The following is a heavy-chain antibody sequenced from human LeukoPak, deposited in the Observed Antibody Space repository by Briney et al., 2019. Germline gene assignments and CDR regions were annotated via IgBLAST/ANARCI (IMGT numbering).Heavy chain of an antibody. J-gene: IGHJ6*02. CDR1: GFTFSSYG. Sequence: PGRSLRLSCAASGFTFSSYGMHWVRQAPGKGLEWVAVISDNGSNKYYADSVKGRFTISRDNSKNTLYLQMHSLRVEDTAVYYCAKTSPMDVWGQGTTVTVSS. CDR2: ISDNGSNK. D-gene: IGHD2-2*01. V-gene: IGHV3-30*18. CDR3: AKTSPMDV.